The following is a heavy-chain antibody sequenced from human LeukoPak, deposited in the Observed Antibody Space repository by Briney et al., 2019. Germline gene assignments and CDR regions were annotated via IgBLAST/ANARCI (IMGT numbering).Heavy chain of an antibody. V-gene: IGHV1-3*01. Sequence: ASVKVSCTASGYTFTSYAMHWVRQAPGQRLEWMGWINAGTGNTKYSQKFQGRVTITRDTSASIAYMELSSLSSEDTAVYYCAREYDSSGYYYFDYWGQGTLVTVSS. CDR1: GYTFTSYA. D-gene: IGHD3-22*01. CDR2: INAGTGNT. J-gene: IGHJ4*02. CDR3: AREYDSSGYYYFDY.